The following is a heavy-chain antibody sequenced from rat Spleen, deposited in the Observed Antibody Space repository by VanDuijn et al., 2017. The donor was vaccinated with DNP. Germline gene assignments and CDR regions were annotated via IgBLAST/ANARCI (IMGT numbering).Heavy chain of an antibody. CDR1: GFTFSDYA. CDR2: IIYDGSRT. CDR3: TTFEATNA. V-gene: IGHV5S10*01. J-gene: IGHJ4*01. Sequence: EVQLVESGGGLVQPGNSLKLSCAASGFTFSDYAMAWVRQSPKKGLEWVASIIYDGSRTYCRDSVKGRFTISRDNAKSTLYLQMDSLRSEDTATYYCTTFEATNAWGQGTSVTVSS.